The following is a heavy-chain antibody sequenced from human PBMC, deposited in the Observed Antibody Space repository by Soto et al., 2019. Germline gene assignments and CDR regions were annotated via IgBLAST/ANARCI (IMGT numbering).Heavy chain of an antibody. Sequence: QVQLQESGPGLVKPSQSLSLTCTVSGGSISSGCYYWSWIRPHPGKGLEWIGYIYYSGSTYYNPSLKSRVTISVDTSKNQSSLKLSSVTAADTAVYYCPSHQRPSAKFDYWGQGNLVTVSS. CDR2: IYYSGST. J-gene: IGHJ4*02. D-gene: IGHD2-2*01. CDR3: PSHQRPSAKFDY. V-gene: IGHV4-31*03. CDR1: GGSISSGCYY.